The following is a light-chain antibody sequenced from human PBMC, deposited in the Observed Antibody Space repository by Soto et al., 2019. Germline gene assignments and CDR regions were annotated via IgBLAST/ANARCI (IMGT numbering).Light chain of an antibody. J-gene: IGKJ1*01. Sequence: EIAMTQSPATLSVSPGERATLSCRASQSVSSNLAWYQQKPGQAPRLLIYGASSRATGIPDRFSGSGSGTDFTLTISRLEPEDFAMYFCQQYVSSPQTFGQGTKVDI. CDR2: GAS. V-gene: IGKV3-20*01. CDR1: QSVSSN. CDR3: QQYVSSPQT.